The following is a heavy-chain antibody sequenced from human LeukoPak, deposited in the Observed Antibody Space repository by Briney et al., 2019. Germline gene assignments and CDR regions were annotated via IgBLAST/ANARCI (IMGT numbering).Heavy chain of an antibody. CDR1: GFTFSTYW. CDR2: INSDGSST. Sequence: GGSLRLSCAASGFTFSTYWMHWVRQAPGKGLVWVSRINSDGSSTSYADSVRGRFTISRDYAQNTLYLQMNSLRAEDTAVYYCARGGVYSTSAVDYWGQGTLVTVSS. D-gene: IGHD6-6*01. J-gene: IGHJ4*02. CDR3: ARGGVYSTSAVDY. V-gene: IGHV3-74*01.